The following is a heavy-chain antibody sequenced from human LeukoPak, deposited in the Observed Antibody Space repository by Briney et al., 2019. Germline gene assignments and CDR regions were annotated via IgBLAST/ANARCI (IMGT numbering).Heavy chain of an antibody. D-gene: IGHD6-19*01. J-gene: IGHJ4*02. CDR3: AKVGVRESVADSDFDY. V-gene: IGHV3-23*01. CDR1: GFTFSSYA. Sequence: GGSLRLSCAASGFTFSSYAMSWVRQAPGKGLEWVSAISGSGGSTYYADSVKGRFTISRDNSKNTLYLQMNSLRAEDTAVYYCAKVGVRESVADSDFDYWGQGTLVTVSS. CDR2: ISGSGGST.